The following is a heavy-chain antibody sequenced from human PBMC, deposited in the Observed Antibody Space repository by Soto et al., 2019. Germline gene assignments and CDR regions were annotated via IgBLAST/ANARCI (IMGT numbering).Heavy chain of an antibody. J-gene: IGHJ6*02. D-gene: IGHD3-3*01. Sequence: ASVKVSCKASGYTFTSYYMHWVRQAPGQGLEWMGIINPSGGSTSYAQKFQGRVTMTRDTSTSTVYMELSSLRSEDTAVYYCARDLTEQFWSVYYFPQQRYYYGMDVWGQGTTVTVSS. CDR2: INPSGGST. V-gene: IGHV1-46*01. CDR1: GYTFTSYY. CDR3: ARDLTEQFWSVYYFPQQRYYYGMDV.